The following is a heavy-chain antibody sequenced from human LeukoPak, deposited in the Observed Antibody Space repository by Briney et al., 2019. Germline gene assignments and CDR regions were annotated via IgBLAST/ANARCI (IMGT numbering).Heavy chain of an antibody. D-gene: IGHD4-17*01. CDR1: GFTFSDHF. CDR3: VKECGEDRYFHY. J-gene: IGHJ4*02. CDR2: IKNKANSYIT. V-gene: IGHV3-72*01. Sequence: PGGSLRLSCAASGFTFSDHFMDWVRQAPGKGLEWVARIKNKANSYITEYAASVKGRFTISRDDSRDSLNLQMNSLDTEDTAVYYCVKECGEDRYFHYWGQGTLVIVSS.